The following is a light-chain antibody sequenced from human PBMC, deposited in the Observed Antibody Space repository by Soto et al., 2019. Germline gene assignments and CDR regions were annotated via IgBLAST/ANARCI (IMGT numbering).Light chain of an antibody. V-gene: IGLV2-14*01. Sequence: QSALTQPASVSGSPGQSITISCTGTSSDVGGYNYVSWYQQHPGRAPKLMIYDVRNRPSGVSDRFSGSKSGNTASLTISALLAEDEADYYCSSYTRTSTRVFGTGTKVTVL. CDR3: SSYTRTSTRV. CDR2: DVR. J-gene: IGLJ1*01. CDR1: SSDVGGYNY.